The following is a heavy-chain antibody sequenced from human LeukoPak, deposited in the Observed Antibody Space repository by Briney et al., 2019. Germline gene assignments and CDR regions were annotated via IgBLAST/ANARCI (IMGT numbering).Heavy chain of an antibody. J-gene: IGHJ3*02. Sequence: ASVKVSCKASGYTFTTYDITWVRQATGQGLEWMGWMNPNSGNTGYAQKFQGRVTMTRNASISTAYMELSSLRSEDTAVYYCARGLAAARYAFDIWGQGTMVTVSS. CDR2: MNPNSGNT. CDR3: ARGLAAARYAFDI. V-gene: IGHV1-8*01. CDR1: GYTFTTYD. D-gene: IGHD6-25*01.